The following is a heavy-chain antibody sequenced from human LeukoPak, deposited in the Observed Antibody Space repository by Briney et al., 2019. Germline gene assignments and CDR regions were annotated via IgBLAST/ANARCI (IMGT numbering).Heavy chain of an antibody. D-gene: IGHD3-22*01. J-gene: IGHJ4*02. Sequence: GASVKVSCKASGYTFTSYYMHWVRQAPGQGLEWMGIINPSGGSTSYAQKFQGRVTMTRDMSTSTVYMELSSLRSEDTAVYYCARAYYDSSGYYYVKDYWGQGTLVTVSS. CDR3: ARAYYDSSGYYYVKDY. CDR1: GYTFTSYY. CDR2: INPSGGST. V-gene: IGHV1-46*01.